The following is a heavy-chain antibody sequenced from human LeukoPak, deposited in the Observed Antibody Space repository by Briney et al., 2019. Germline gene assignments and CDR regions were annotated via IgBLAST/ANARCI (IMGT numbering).Heavy chain of an antibody. CDR3: AKDGYSSASGHYMDV. V-gene: IGHV3-48*03. CDR1: GFTFSSYE. CDR2: ISSSGSTI. J-gene: IGHJ6*03. D-gene: IGHD6-25*01. Sequence: GGSLRLSCAASGFTFSSYEMNWVRQAPGKGLEWVSYISSSGSTIYYADSVKGRFTISRDNSKNSLYLQMNSLRTEDTALYYCAKDGYSSASGHYMDVWGKGTTVTVSS.